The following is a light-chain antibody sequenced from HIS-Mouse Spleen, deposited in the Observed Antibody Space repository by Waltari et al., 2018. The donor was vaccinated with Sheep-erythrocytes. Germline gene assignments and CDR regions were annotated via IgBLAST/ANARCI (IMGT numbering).Light chain of an antibody. CDR1: SSDVGRYNL. CDR3: CSYAGSSTPWV. Sequence: QSALTQPASVSGSPGQSITISCTGTSSDVGRYNLVSWYQQHPGKAPKLIIYEGSKRPSGVSNRFSGSKSGNTASLTISGLQAEDEADYYCCSYAGSSTPWVFGGGTKLTVL. CDR2: EGS. J-gene: IGLJ3*02. V-gene: IGLV2-23*01.